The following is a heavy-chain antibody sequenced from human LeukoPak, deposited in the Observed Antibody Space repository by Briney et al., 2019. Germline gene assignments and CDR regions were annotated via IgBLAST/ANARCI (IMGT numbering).Heavy chain of an antibody. CDR3: ARDVGLATVTTGGH. CDR1: GFTFSSYT. V-gene: IGHV3-30-3*01. D-gene: IGHD4-11*01. CDR2: ISYDGNNK. J-gene: IGHJ4*02. Sequence: GGSLRLSCAASGFTFSSYTMHWVRQAPGKGLEWAAVISYDGNNKYYADSVKGRFTISRGNSKNTLYLQMNSLRAEDTAVYYCARDVGLATVTTGGHWGQGTLVTVSS.